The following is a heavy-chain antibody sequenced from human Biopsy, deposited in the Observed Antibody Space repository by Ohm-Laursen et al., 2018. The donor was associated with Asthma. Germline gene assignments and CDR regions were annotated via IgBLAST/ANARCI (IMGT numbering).Heavy chain of an antibody. CDR2: INSVFGTT. Sequence: VASVKVSCKSLGGTFNTYVIGWARQAPGQGLEWMGWINSVFGTTTYPQKFQDRVTITADDSTSTVYMELSSLRSEDTAVYYCARKAGSCISRTCYSLDFWGQGTLVTVSS. V-gene: IGHV1-69*13. J-gene: IGHJ4*02. CDR3: ARKAGSCISRTCYSLDF. CDR1: GGTFNTYV. D-gene: IGHD2-2*01.